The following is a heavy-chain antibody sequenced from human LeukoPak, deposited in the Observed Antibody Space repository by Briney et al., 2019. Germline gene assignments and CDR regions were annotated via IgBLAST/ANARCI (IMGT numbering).Heavy chain of an antibody. Sequence: ASVKVSCKASGYTFTGYYMHWVRQAPGQGLEWMGWINPNSGGTNYAQKFQGRVTMTRDTSISTAYMELSRLRSDDTAVYYCARVWFGIAVPPNDNWFDPWGQGTLVTVSS. V-gene: IGHV1-2*02. CDR2: INPNSGGT. CDR3: ARVWFGIAVPPNDNWFDP. D-gene: IGHD6-19*01. CDR1: GYTFTGYY. J-gene: IGHJ5*02.